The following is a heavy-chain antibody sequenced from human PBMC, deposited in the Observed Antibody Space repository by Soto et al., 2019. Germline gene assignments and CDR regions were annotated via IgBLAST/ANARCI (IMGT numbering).Heavy chain of an antibody. CDR3: ARVSSSWYYMDV. D-gene: IGHD6-13*01. V-gene: IGHV1-46*03. J-gene: IGHJ6*03. CDR1: GYTFTSYY. Sequence: ASVKVSCKASGYTFTSYYMHWVRQAPGQGLEWMGIINPSGGSTSCAQKFQGRVTMTRDTSTSTVYMELSSLRSEDTAVYYCARVSSSWYYMDVWGKGTTVTVSS. CDR2: INPSGGST.